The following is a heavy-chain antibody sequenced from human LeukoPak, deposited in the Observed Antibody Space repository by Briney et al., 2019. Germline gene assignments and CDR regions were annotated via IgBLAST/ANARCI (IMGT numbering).Heavy chain of an antibody. J-gene: IGHJ4*02. CDR3: ARDAYSSVES. V-gene: IGHV3-74*01. CDR1: GFTFSSYW. D-gene: IGHD6-19*01. CDR2: INSDGTSS. Sequence: PGGSLRLSCAASGFTFSSYWMHWVRQTPGKGLVWVSRINSDGTSSTYADSVKGRFTISRGNAKNTLYLQMNSLRAEDTAVYYCARDAYSSVESWGQGTLVTVSS.